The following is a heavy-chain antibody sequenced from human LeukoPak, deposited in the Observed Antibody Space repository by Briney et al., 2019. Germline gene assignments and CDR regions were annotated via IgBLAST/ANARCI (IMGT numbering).Heavy chain of an antibody. CDR2: ISGSGGST. J-gene: IGHJ3*02. CDR1: GFTFSSYA. CDR3: AKDLLVVAAAGSDAFDI. D-gene: IGHD6-13*01. V-gene: IGHV3-23*01. Sequence: QPGGSLRLSCAASGFTFSSYAMSWVRQAPGKGLEWVSAISGSGGSTYYADSVKGRFTISRDNSKNTLYLKMNSLRAEDTAVYYCAKDLLVVAAAGSDAFDIWGQGTMVTVSS.